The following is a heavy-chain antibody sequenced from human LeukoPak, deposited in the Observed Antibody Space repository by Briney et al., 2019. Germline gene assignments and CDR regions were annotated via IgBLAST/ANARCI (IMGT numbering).Heavy chain of an antibody. CDR1: GYSISSGYY. V-gene: IGHV4-38-2*02. Sequence: SETLSLTCTVSGYSISSGYYWGWIRQPAGKGLEWIGRVYSSGSTDYNPSLKSRVTISVGTSKNQFSLKLSSVTAADTAVYYCARVEDYYGSGSPQFDYWGQGTLVTVSS. J-gene: IGHJ4*02. D-gene: IGHD3-10*01. CDR2: VYSSGST. CDR3: ARVEDYYGSGSPQFDY.